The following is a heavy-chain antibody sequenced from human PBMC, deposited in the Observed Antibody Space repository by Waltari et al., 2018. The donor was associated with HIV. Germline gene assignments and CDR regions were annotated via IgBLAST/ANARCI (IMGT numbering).Heavy chain of an antibody. V-gene: IGHV3-74*02. J-gene: IGHJ6*02. CDR2: INSDGSAT. CDR3: TKEGYAYDFWSGSNSYYGLDV. D-gene: IGHD3-3*01. Sequence: LVESGGGSVQPGKSLKLSCAASGFSFSGYWMHWGGQAPGTGLVWVSRINSDGSATNYAGSVQGRFNIYRDNRNSVLYLYMNKLRVDDTAVYYCTKEGYAYDFWSGSNSYYGLDVWGQGTTVTVSS. CDR1: GFSFSGYW.